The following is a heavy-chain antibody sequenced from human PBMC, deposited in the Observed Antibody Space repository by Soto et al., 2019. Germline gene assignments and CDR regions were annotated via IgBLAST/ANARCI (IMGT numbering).Heavy chain of an antibody. CDR1: GFTFSDNY. J-gene: IGHJ6*03. Sequence: QVQLVESGGGLVKPGGSLRLSCAASGFTFSDNYMSWIRQAPGKGLEGVSYISSSGSTIYYADPVKGRSTISRDNAKNSLYLQMNSLRAEDTAVYYCARGGHYDFWSGYDYYYYMDVWGKGTTVTVSS. V-gene: IGHV3-11*01. CDR2: ISSSGSTI. D-gene: IGHD3-3*01. CDR3: ARGGHYDFWSGYDYYYYMDV.